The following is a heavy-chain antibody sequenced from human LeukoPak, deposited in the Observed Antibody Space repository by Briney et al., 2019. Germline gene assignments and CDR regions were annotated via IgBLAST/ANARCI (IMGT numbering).Heavy chain of an antibody. J-gene: IGHJ6*03. D-gene: IGHD3-10*01. CDR3: AKDSYYYGSGSYYNVYYYYYMDV. V-gene: IGHV3-30*02. CDR2: IRYDGSDK. Sequence: GGSLRLSCAASGFTFSSYEMNWVRQAPGKGLEWVAFIRYDGSDKYYADSVKGRFTISRDNSKNTLSLQMNSLSAEDTAVYYCAKDSYYYGSGSYYNVYYYYYMDVWGKGTTVTISS. CDR1: GFTFSSYE.